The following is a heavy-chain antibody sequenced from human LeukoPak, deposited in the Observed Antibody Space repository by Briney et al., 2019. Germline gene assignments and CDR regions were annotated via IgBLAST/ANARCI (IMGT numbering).Heavy chain of an antibody. CDR2: IYYSGST. J-gene: IGHJ3*02. CDR1: GGSISNYD. CDR3: ARAVTTPPVWIHDAFDI. Sequence: SETLSLTCTISGGSISNYDWNWIRQPPGQGLEWIGYIYYSGSTNYNPSLKSRVTISVDTSKNQFSLKLSSVTAADTAVYYCARAVTTPPVWIHDAFDIWGQGTMVTVSS. V-gene: IGHV4-59*08. D-gene: IGHD4-17*01.